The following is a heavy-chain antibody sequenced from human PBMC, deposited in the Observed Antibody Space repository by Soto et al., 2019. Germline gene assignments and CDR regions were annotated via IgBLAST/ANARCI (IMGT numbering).Heavy chain of an antibody. CDR1: GGSISSSSYY. Sequence: SETLSLTCTVSGGSISSSSYYWGWIRQPPGKGLEWIGSIYYSGSTYYNRSLKSRVTISVDTSKNQFSLKLSSVTAADTAVYYCARRRIAAFWYFDYWGQGTLVTVSS. J-gene: IGHJ4*02. V-gene: IGHV4-39*01. CDR2: IYYSGST. D-gene: IGHD6-6*01. CDR3: ARRRIAAFWYFDY.